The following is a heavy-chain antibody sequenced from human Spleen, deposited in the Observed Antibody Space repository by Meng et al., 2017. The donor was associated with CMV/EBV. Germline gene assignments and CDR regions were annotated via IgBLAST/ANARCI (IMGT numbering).Heavy chain of an antibody. CDR1: GFIFSSYS. CDR3: ARTLRTGTFDY. Sequence: GESLKISCAASGFIFSSYSMNWVRQAPGKGLEWVSSISSSSSYTFYADSLKGRVTISRDNAKNSLYLQMNSLRAEDTAVYYCARTLRTGTFDYWGQGTLVTVSS. J-gene: IGHJ4*02. V-gene: IGHV3-21*01. D-gene: IGHD7-27*01. CDR2: ISSSSSYT.